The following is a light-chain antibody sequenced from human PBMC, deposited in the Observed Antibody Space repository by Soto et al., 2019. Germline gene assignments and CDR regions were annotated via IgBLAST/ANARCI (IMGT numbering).Light chain of an antibody. CDR3: SSYGRGNNLL. J-gene: IGLJ2*01. Sequence: QSALTQPPSASGSPGQSVTISCTGTSSDLGGYNHVSWHQQHPGQAPKVLIYDVNKRPSGVPDRFSGSKSANTASLTVSGLQAEDEADYYCSSYGRGNNLLFGGGTKLTVL. CDR2: DVN. CDR1: SSDLGGYNH. V-gene: IGLV2-8*01.